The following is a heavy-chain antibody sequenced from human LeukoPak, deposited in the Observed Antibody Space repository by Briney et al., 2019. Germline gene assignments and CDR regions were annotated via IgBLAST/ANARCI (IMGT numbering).Heavy chain of an antibody. V-gene: IGHV1-18*01. Sequence: EASVKVSCKASGYTFTSYGISWVRQAPGQGLEWMGWISAYNGNTNYAQKFQGRVTITADESTSTAYMELSSLRSEDTAVYYCARGPDIVLIETYMDVWGKGTTVTVSS. D-gene: IGHD2-8*01. CDR1: GYTFTSYG. J-gene: IGHJ6*03. CDR2: ISAYNGNT. CDR3: ARGPDIVLIETYMDV.